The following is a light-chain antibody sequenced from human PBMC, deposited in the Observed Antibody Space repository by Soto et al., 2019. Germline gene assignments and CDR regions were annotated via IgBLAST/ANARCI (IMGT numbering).Light chain of an antibody. CDR1: ENIRGTN. J-gene: IGKJ4*01. V-gene: IGKV3-20*01. CDR3: QHYVSLPLT. Sequence: IVLTQSPGTLSLSPGERVTLSCRASENIRGTNLVWYQQRPGQAPRLLISNASRRATGIPERFRGSGSGTDFSLSITRLEPEDSAVYYCQHYVSLPLTFGGGTKVEIK. CDR2: NAS.